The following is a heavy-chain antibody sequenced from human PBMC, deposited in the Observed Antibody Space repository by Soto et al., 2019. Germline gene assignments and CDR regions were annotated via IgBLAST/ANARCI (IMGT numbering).Heavy chain of an antibody. CDR3: ARGTTSFDP. V-gene: IGHV4-34*01. Sequence: SETLSLTCAVYGGSFSGYSWSWIRQPPGKGLEWIGEINHGGSTNYNPSLKSRVTISVDTSKNQFSLKLSSVTAADTAVFYCARGTTSFDPWGQGTLVTVSS. CDR2: INHGGST. CDR1: GGSFSGYS. J-gene: IGHJ5*02.